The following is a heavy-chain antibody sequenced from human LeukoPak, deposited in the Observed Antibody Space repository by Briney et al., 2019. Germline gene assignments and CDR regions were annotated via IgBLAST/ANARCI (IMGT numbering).Heavy chain of an antibody. J-gene: IGHJ2*01. CDR3: ARGSTSLL. CDR2: IYDSGTT. CDR1: GGSISSYC. V-gene: IGHV4-59*01. Sequence: SETLSLTCTVSGGSISSYCWNWIRQPPGKGLEWIGNIYDSGTTNYNPSLKSRATISVDTSKNQFSLNLNSVTAADTAVYYCARGSTSLLWGRGTLVIVSS. D-gene: IGHD2/OR15-2a*01.